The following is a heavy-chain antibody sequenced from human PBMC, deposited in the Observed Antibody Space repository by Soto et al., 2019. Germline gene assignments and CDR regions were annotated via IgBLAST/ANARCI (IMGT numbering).Heavy chain of an antibody. Sequence: XESLKISCKGFGYTFTNYWIGWVRQMPGKGPEWMGIIYPGDSDTKYNPSFQGQVTISADKSITTTYLQWSSLKASDTAIYYCAASIFYYGMDVWGQGTTVTVSS. CDR1: GYTFTNYW. V-gene: IGHV5-51*01. CDR2: IYPGDSDT. J-gene: IGHJ6*02. CDR3: AASIFYYGMDV.